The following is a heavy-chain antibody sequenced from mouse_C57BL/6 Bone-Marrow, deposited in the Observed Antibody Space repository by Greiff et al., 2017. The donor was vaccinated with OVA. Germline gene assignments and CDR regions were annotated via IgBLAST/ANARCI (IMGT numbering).Heavy chain of an antibody. CDR2: INPNNGGT. V-gene: IGHV1-26*01. J-gene: IGHJ2*01. D-gene: IGHD2-3*01. CDR3: ARGIYDGYYVGDY. Sequence: VQLKQSGPELVKPGASVKISCKASGYTFTDYYMNWVKQSHGKSLEWIGDINPNNGGTSYNQKFKGKATLTVDKSSSTAYMELRSLTSEDSAVYYCARGIYDGYYVGDYWGQGTTLTVSS. CDR1: GYTFTDYY.